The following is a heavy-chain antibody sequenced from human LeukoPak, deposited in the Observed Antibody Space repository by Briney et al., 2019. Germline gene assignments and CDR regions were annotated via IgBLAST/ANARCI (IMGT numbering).Heavy chain of an antibody. CDR1: DYIFKVYY. D-gene: IGHD2-15*01. CDR3: ARGGWSFDY. Sequence: GGSLRLSCTACDYIFKVYYINWLRQAPGKGLEWIGRIRNKPNSYTTEYAASVKGRFTISRDDSKSSLFLEMNSLKTEDTTVYYCARGGWSFDYWGQGTLVTVSS. J-gene: IGHJ4*02. CDR2: IRNKPNSYTT. V-gene: IGHV3-72*01.